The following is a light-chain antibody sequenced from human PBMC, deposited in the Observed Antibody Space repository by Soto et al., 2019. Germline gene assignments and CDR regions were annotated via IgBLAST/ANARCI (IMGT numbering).Light chain of an antibody. J-gene: IGLJ1*01. CDR1: SSDVGGYNY. V-gene: IGLV2-11*01. CDR3: CSYAGSYSYV. CDR2: DVS. Sequence: QSALTQPRSGSGSPGQSVTISCTGTSSDVGGYNYVSWYQQHPGKAPKLMIYDVSKRPSGVPDRFSGSKSGNTASLTISGLQAEDEADYYCCSYAGSYSYVFGTGTKVTVL.